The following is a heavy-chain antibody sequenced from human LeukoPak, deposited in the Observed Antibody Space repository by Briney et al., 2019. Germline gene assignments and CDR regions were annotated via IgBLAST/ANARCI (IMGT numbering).Heavy chain of an antibody. CDR2: IRHDGSIK. CDR1: GFIFSTYG. D-gene: IGHD3-16*01. J-gene: IGHJ4*02. V-gene: IGHV3-30*02. CDR3: AKDSLADIDY. Sequence: PGGSLRLSCAASGFIFSTYGMYWVRQVQGKGLEWVAFIRHDGSIKNYADSVKGRSTISRDNSKNTLYLQMNSLRAEDTAVYYCAKDSLADIDYWGQGTLVTVSS.